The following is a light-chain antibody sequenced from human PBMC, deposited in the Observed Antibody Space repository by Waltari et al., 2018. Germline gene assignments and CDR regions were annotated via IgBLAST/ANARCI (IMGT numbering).Light chain of an antibody. J-gene: IGKJ1*01. Sequence: VVLTQSPATLSLSPGERATLSCRASEGISNYLAWYQQKPGQAPRLLIYDASTRATGIPARFSGSGSGTDFTLTISSLEPDDFAVYYYQQRTIWSGPFGQGTKVEIK. V-gene: IGKV3-11*01. CDR2: DAS. CDR3: QQRTIWSGP. CDR1: EGISNY.